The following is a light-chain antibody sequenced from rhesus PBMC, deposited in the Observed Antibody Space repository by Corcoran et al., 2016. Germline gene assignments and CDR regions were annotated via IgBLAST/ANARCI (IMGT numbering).Light chain of an antibody. Sequence: DIQMTQSPSSLSASVGDRVTLTCRASENINNFLQWFQQKPGKPPTPLMYKASTIQGGVPSRFSGSGSGTDFTLTINLLQPEDFATYYCQQSFAIPPTFGGGTTVDLK. J-gene: IGKJ4*01. CDR3: QQSFAIPPT. V-gene: IGKV1-74*01. CDR2: KAS. CDR1: ENINNF.